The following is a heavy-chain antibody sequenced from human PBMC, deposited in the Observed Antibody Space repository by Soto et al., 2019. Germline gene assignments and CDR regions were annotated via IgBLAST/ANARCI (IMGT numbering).Heavy chain of an antibody. Sequence: QITLRESGHTLVKPTQTLTLTCTFSGFSLGTSGEGVGWIRQPPRKALEWLATLYWDGDKRYSPSLRSRLTISKDTSESQVVLTMTNMDAADTATYFCAHRKRTITVATYFDYWGLGSLVTVSS. V-gene: IGHV2-5*02. CDR3: AHRKRTITVATYFDY. D-gene: IGHD1-7*01. J-gene: IGHJ4*02. CDR2: LYWDGDK. CDR1: GFSLGTSGEG.